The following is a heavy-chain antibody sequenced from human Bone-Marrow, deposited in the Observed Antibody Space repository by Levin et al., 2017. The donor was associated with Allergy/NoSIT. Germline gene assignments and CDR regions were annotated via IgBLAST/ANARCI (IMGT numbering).Heavy chain of an antibody. CDR1: GYTFTSYG. CDR2: ISAYNGNT. V-gene: IGHV1-18*01. Sequence: GESLKISCKASGYTFTSYGISWVRQAPGQGLEWMGWISAYNGNTNYAQKLQGRVTMTTDTSTSTAYMELRSLRSDDTAVYYCARDHLPFSDYGDYVLYYYYGMDVWGQGTTVTVSS. CDR3: ARDHLPFSDYGDYVLYYYYGMDV. J-gene: IGHJ6*02. D-gene: IGHD4-17*01.